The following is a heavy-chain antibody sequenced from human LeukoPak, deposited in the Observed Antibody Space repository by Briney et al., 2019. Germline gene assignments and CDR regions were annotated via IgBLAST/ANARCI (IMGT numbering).Heavy chain of an antibody. D-gene: IGHD3-3*01. CDR2: ISAYNGNT. J-gene: IGHJ6*02. Sequence: GASVTVSCKASGYTFTSYGISWVRQAPGQGLEWMGWISAYNGNTNYAQKLQGRVTMTTDTSTSTAYMELRSLRSDDTAVYYCARVHLEWLLSTRDYYYYGMDVWGQGTTVTVSS. CDR1: GYTFTSYG. V-gene: IGHV1-18*01. CDR3: ARVHLEWLLSTRDYYYYGMDV.